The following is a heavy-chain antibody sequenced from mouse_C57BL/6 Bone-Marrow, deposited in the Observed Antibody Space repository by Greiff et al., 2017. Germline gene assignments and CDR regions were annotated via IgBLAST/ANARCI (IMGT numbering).Heavy chain of an antibody. CDR2: IYPTSGRT. CDR1: GYTFTSYW. J-gene: IGHJ2*01. CDR3: ARSGPLGRSFDY. Sequence: QVQLQQPGAELVKPGASVKMSCKASGYTFTSYWITWVKQRPGQGLEWIGDIYPTSGRTNYTEKFKSKAILTVATSSNTAYMQLSSLTSEDSAVFYCARSGPLGRSFDYWGQGTTLTVSS. V-gene: IGHV1-55*01. D-gene: IGHD4-1*01.